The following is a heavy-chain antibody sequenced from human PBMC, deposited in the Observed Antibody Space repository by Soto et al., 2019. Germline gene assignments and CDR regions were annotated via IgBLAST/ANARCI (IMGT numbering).Heavy chain of an antibody. Sequence: GGSLRLSCAASGFTFSSYWMSWVRQAPGKGLEWVANIKQDGSDKYYTESVKGRFTISRDNSKSTLYLQMNSLRAEDTAVYYCARLYCSASSCYSVGAFDIRGQGTMVTVSS. D-gene: IGHD2-15*01. CDR2: IKQDGSDK. J-gene: IGHJ3*02. CDR1: GFTFSSYW. CDR3: ARLYCSASSCYSVGAFDI. V-gene: IGHV3-7*01.